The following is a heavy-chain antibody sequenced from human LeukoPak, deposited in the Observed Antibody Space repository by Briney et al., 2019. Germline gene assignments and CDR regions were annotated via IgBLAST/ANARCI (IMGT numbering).Heavy chain of an antibody. CDR3: ARERAPNPTLNWFDP. V-gene: IGHV1-69*13. Sequence: SVKVSCKASGGTFSSYAISWVRQAPGQGLEWMGGIIPIFGTANYAQKFQGRVTITADESTSTAYMELSSLRSEDTAVYYCARERAPNPTLNWFDPWGQGTLVTVSS. J-gene: IGHJ5*02. CDR2: IIPIFGTA. CDR1: GGTFSSYA. D-gene: IGHD1-26*01.